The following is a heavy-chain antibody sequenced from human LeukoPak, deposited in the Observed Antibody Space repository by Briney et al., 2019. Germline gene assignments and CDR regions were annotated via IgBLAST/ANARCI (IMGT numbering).Heavy chain of an antibody. J-gene: IGHJ4*02. V-gene: IGHV3-73*01. Sequence: GGSLRLSCAASGFTFSGSAMHWVRQASGKGLEWVGRIRSKANSYATAYAASVKGRFTISRDDSKNTAYLQMNNLKTEDTAVYYCTRTPPPSTVTNFDYWGQGTLVTVSS. CDR3: TRTPPPSTVTNFDY. CDR1: GFTFSGSA. CDR2: IRSKANSYAT. D-gene: IGHD4-17*01.